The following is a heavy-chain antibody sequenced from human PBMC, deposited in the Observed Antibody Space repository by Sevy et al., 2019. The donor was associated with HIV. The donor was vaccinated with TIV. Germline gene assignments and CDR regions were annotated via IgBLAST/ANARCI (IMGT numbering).Heavy chain of an antibody. CDR3: ARELGPFDY. CDR2: INTNTGNP. D-gene: IGHD3-16*01. CDR1: GYNFRSYN. Sequence: ASVKVSCKASGYNFRSYNMNLVRQAPGQGLEWMGWINTNTGNPTYVQGFTGRFVFSLDTSVSTAYLEISSLKAEDTAVYYCARELGPFDYWGQRTRVTVSS. J-gene: IGHJ4*02. V-gene: IGHV7-4-1*02.